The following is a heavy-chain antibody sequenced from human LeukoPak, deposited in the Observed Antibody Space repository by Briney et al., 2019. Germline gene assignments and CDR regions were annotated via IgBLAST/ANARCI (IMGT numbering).Heavy chain of an antibody. J-gene: IGHJ6*03. CDR3: ARGRYCGSSSCDDYYYYYMDV. Sequence: SETLTLTCTVSGDSISSYYWSWIRQPAGKGLEWIGRIYTSGSTHYNPSLKTRVTMSVDTAKNQFSLKLSSMTAADTAVYYCARGRYCGSSSCDDYYYYYMDVWGKGTMVTVSS. CDR2: IYTSGST. V-gene: IGHV4-4*07. D-gene: IGHD2-2*01. CDR1: GDSISSYY.